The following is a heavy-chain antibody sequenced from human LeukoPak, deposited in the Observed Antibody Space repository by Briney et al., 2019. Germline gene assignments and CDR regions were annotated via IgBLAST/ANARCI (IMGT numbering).Heavy chain of an antibody. CDR2: IWHDGGNK. V-gene: IGHV3-33*08. D-gene: IGHD6-19*01. CDR3: ARMTLKSSSAWPYYLDY. J-gene: IGHJ4*02. Sequence: PGGSLRLSCVGSGFTFNSFWMNWVRQAPGKGLEWVAVIWHDGGNKYYADSVKGRFTISRDNSKNTLYLQMNSLRAEDTAVYYCARMTLKSSSAWPYYLDYWGQGTLVTVSS. CDR1: GFTFNSFW.